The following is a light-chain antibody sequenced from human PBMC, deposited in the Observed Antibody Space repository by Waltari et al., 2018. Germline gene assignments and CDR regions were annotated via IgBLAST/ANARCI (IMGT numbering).Light chain of an antibody. V-gene: IGLV1-47*01. Sequence: QSVLTQPPSASGTPGQRVSISCSGTSSNIENNFVFWYQQFPGTAPKLLIYRNTHRPSGAPDRFSGSKSGTSASLAISGLRSEDEADYYRAAWDDSLRNWVFGGGTKLTVL. CDR3: AAWDDSLRNWV. J-gene: IGLJ3*02. CDR1: SSNIENNF. CDR2: RNT.